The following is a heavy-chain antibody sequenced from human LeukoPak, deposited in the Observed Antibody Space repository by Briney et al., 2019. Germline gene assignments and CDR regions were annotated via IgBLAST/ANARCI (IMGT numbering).Heavy chain of an antibody. V-gene: IGHV3-30-3*01. CDR1: GFTFSSYA. J-gene: IGHJ5*02. Sequence: GGSLRPSCAASGFTFSSYAMHWVRQAPGKGLEWVAVISYDGSNKYYADSVKGRFTISRDNAKNSLYLQMNSLRAEDTAVYYCAREPAAAGKNWFDPWGQGTLVTVSS. CDR3: AREPAAAGKNWFDP. D-gene: IGHD6-25*01. CDR2: ISYDGSNK.